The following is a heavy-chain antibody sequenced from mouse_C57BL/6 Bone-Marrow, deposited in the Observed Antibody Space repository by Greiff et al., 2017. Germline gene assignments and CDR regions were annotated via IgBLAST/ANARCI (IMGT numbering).Heavy chain of an antibody. J-gene: IGHJ3*01. CDR2: ITHSGET. Sequence: VQLQQSGPGLVKPSQSLFLTCSITGFPITSGYYWIWIRQSPGKPLEWMGYITHSGETFYNPSLQSPISITRETSKNQFFLQLNSVTTEDTAMYYCAGDTDSSGYTFAYWGQGTLVTVSA. CDR3: AGDTDSSGYTFAY. V-gene: IGHV12-3*01. D-gene: IGHD3-2*02. CDR1: GFPITSGYY.